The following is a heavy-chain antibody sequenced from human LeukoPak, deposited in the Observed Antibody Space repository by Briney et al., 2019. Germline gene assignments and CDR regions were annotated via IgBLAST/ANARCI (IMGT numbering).Heavy chain of an antibody. V-gene: IGHV1-18*04. Sequence: ASVKVSCKASGYTFSNYGISWVRQAPGLGLEWMGWTSYNGNTNYSQKFQDRFTMTIDTYTTTAYMELGSLESDDTAVYYCARHSGSGWQALGYWGQGTLVTVSS. CDR2: TSYNGNT. CDR1: GYTFSNYG. D-gene: IGHD6-19*01. J-gene: IGHJ4*02. CDR3: ARHSGSGWQALGY.